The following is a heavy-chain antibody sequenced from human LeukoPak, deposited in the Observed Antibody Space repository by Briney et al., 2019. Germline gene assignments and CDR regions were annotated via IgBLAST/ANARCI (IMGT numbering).Heavy chain of an antibody. V-gene: IGHV1-2*06. CDR1: GYTFTDYY. CDR2: INPKTGGT. CDR3: ARVLAYCGGDCYSDGDNWFDP. D-gene: IGHD2-21*02. Sequence: ASVKVSCKASGYTFTDYYLHWVRQAPGQGLQWMGRINPKTGGTNYAQKFQGRVTMTGDTSISTAYMELSRLRSDDTAVYYCARVLAYCGGDCYSDGDNWFDPWGQGTLVTVSS. J-gene: IGHJ5*02.